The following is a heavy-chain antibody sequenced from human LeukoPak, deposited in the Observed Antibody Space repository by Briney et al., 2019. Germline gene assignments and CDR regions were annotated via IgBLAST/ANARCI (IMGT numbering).Heavy chain of an antibody. V-gene: IGHV3-7*01. CDR2: INQDGSEK. CDR1: GFIFSSSW. Sequence: PGGSLRLSCAGSGFIFSSSWMSWVRQAPGKGLEWVANINQDGSEKYYVDSVKGRFTISRDNAKNSLYLQMNSLRAEDTAVYYCATGDYGAFDIWGQGTMVTVSS. J-gene: IGHJ3*02. D-gene: IGHD4-17*01. CDR3: ATGDYGAFDI.